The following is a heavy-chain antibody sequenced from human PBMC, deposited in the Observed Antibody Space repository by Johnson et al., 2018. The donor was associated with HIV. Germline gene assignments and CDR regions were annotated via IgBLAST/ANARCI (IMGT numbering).Heavy chain of an antibody. V-gene: IGHV3-23*04. CDR1: GFTFSSYG. Sequence: VQLVESGGGVVQRGGSLRVSCAASGFTFSSYGLSWVRQAPGKGLEWVSAISGSGGSTYYADSVKGQFTISRDNSKNTLYLQMNSLRAEDTAIYYCAKGRYSSSWYLAGAFDIWGQGTMVTVSS. CDR2: ISGSGGST. D-gene: IGHD6-13*01. CDR3: AKGRYSSSWYLAGAFDI. J-gene: IGHJ3*02.